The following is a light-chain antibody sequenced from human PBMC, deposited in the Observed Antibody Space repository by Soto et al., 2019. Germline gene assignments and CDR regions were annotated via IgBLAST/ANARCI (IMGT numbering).Light chain of an antibody. CDR1: SSDVGSYNR. CDR2: EVS. V-gene: IGLV2-18*02. J-gene: IGLJ3*02. Sequence: SVLTQPPSVSGSPGQSVTISCTGTSSDVGSYNRVSWYQQPPGTAPKLMIYEVSNRPSGVPDRFSGSKSGNTASLTISGLQAEDEADYYCSSYTSSSTFVWVFGGGTQLTVL. CDR3: SSYTSSSTFVWV.